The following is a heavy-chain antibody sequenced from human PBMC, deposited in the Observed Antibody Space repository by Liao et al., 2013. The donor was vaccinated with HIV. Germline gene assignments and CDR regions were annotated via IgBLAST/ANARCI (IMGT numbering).Heavy chain of an antibody. V-gene: IGHV4-34*01. J-gene: IGHJ2*01. CDR1: GGSFSAYY. D-gene: IGHD3-3*01. Sequence: QVQLQQWGAGLLKPSETLSLTCAVYGGSFSAYYWSWIRQPPGKGLEWIGEINHSGSTNCNPSLKSRVTISIDTSKNQFSLKLSSVTAADTAVYYCARGNSHYDFWRASSVHRSFDLWAVAPWSLSPQ. CDR3: ARGNSHYDFWRASSVHRSFDL. CDR2: INHSGST.